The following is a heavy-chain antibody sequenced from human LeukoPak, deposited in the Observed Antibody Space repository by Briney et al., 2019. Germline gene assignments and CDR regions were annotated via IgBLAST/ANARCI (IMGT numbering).Heavy chain of an antibody. Sequence: GGSLSPSCEALGLPLSSFAMGGFRQAQGKGRGWFSAIRGGGGSTYYADSVKGRFTISRDNSKNTLYLQMNSLRAEDTAVYYCAKLHTVQLRLWFGELLSYFQHWGQGTLVTVSS. J-gene: IGHJ1*01. CDR1: GLPLSSFA. CDR3: AKLHTVQLRLWFGELLSYFQH. CDR2: IRGGGGST. D-gene: IGHD3-10*01. V-gene: IGHV3-23*01.